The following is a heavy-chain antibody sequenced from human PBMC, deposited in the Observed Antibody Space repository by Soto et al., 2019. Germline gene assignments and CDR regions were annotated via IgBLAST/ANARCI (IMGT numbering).Heavy chain of an antibody. Sequence: EVQLVESGGGLVQPGGSLRLSCEASGFTFRNYDMHWVRQGTGKGLEWVSGISAAGDPDYADSVEGRFTISRENAQNSFLLQMNSLRVGDTAVYYCARTVRDFYGLDVWGQGTTVIVSS. CDR2: ISAAGDP. J-gene: IGHJ6*02. V-gene: IGHV3-13*05. CDR3: ARTVRDFYGLDV. CDR1: GFTFRNYD.